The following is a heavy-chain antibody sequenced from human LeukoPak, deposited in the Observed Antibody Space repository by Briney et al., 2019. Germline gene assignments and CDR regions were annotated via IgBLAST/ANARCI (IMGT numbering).Heavy chain of an antibody. CDR3: ARGGCGGGNCYSGTGWFES. CDR2: IYHSGNT. V-gene: IGHV4-38-2*02. J-gene: IGHJ5*01. CDR1: GYSISSGYY. Sequence: SETLSLTCTVSGYSISSGYYWGWIRQPPGKGLEWIGSIYHSGNTYYNPSLKSRVTISVDTSKNQFSLKLSSVTAADTAVYYCARGGCGGGNCYSGTGWFESWGQGALVIVST. D-gene: IGHD2-21*02.